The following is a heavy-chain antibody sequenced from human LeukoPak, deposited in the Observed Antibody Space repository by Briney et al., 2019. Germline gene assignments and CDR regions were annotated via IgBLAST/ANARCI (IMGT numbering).Heavy chain of an antibody. CDR1: GYTFTGYY. J-gene: IGHJ4*02. V-gene: IGHV1-2*02. D-gene: IGHD6-13*01. CDR3: ARVSQSGSSSWYPLSFDY. CDR2: INPNSGGT. Sequence: GASVKVSCKASGYTFTGYYMHWVRQAPGQGLEWMGWINPNSGGTNYAQKFQGRVTMTRDTSISTAYMELSRLRSDDTAVYYCARVSQSGSSSWYPLSFDYWGQGTLVTVSS.